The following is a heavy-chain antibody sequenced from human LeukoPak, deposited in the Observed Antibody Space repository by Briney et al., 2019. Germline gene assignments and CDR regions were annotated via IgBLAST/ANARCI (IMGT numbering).Heavy chain of an antibody. CDR2: IWYDGSNK. CDR3: ARDESSGSLHFDY. CDR1: GFTFSNFG. D-gene: IGHD3-10*01. V-gene: IGHV3-33*01. Sequence: GGSLRLSCAASGFTFSNFGMHWVRQAPGEGLEWVAVIWYDGSNKYYADSVKGRFTISRDNSKNTLYLQMNSLRAEDTAVYFCARDESSGSLHFDYWGQGTLVTVSS. J-gene: IGHJ4*02.